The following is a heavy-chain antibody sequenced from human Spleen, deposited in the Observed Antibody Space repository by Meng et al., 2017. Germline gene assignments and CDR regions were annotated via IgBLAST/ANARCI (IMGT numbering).Heavy chain of an antibody. V-gene: IGHV5-51*01. Sequence: GESLKISCQGSGHSFSNYWIGWVRQMPGEGLEWMGIIYPGDSDTRYSPSFQGQVTISADKSISTAYLQWSSLKASDTAIYYCARFKSSALYWFDPWGQGTLVTVSS. CDR3: ARFKSSALYWFDP. CDR1: GHSFSNYW. J-gene: IGHJ5*02. D-gene: IGHD3-16*01. CDR2: IYPGDSDT.